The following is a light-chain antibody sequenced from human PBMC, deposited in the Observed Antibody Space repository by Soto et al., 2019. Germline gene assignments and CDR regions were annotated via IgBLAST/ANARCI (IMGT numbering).Light chain of an antibody. CDR1: SSNIGAGYD. J-gene: IGLJ1*01. CDR3: QSYDSSLSGYV. V-gene: IGLV1-40*01. Sequence: QSVLTQPPSVSGAPGQRITISCTGSSSNIGAGYDVHWYQQLPGTAPKLLIYGNTKRPSGVPDRFSGSKSGTSPSLAITGLQAEDEADYYCQSYDSSLSGYVFGTGTMVTVL. CDR2: GNT.